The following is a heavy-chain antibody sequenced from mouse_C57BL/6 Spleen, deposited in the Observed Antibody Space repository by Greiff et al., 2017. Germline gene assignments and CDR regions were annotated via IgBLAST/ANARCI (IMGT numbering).Heavy chain of an antibody. CDR2: IDPSDSYT. V-gene: IGHV1-69*01. CDR1: GYTFTSYW. Sequence: QVQLQQPGAELVMPGASVKLSCKASGYTFTSYWMHWVKQRPGQGLEWIGEIDPSDSYTNYNQKFKGKSTLTVDKSSSTAYMQLSSLTSEDSAVYYCAREGECGSWFAYWGQGTLVTVSA. J-gene: IGHJ3*01. CDR3: AREGECGSWFAY.